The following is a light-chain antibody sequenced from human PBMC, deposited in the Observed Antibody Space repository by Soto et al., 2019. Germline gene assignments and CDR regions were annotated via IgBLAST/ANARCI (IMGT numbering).Light chain of an antibody. V-gene: IGLV2-8*01. J-gene: IGLJ2*01. CDR2: DVT. CDR3: GTWDNSLRVVV. CDR1: SSDVGGYNF. Sequence: QSALTQPPSASGSPGQSVTISCTGASSDVGGYNFVSWYQHHPGKAPRLMIYDVTQRPSGVPDRFSGSKSGNTASLTVSGLQVDDEAYYYCGTWDNSLRVVVFGGGTQLTVL.